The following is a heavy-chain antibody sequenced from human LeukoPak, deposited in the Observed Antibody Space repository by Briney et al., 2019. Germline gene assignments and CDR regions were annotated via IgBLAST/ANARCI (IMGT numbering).Heavy chain of an antibody. D-gene: IGHD5-24*01. Sequence: SQTLSLTCTVFGGSIISGSYYWSWIRQPAGKGLEWIGRIYTSGSTNYNPSLKSRVTISVDTSKNQFSLKLSSVTAADTAVYYCARDGLEMATFYFDYWGQGTLVTVSS. V-gene: IGHV4-61*02. CDR1: GGSIISGSYY. CDR3: ARDGLEMATFYFDY. J-gene: IGHJ4*02. CDR2: IYTSGST.